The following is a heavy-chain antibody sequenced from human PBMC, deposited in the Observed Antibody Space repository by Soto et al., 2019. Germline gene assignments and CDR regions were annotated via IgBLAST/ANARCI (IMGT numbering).Heavy chain of an antibody. Sequence: PGGSLRLSCAASGFTFSSYGMHWVRQAPGKGLEWVAVIWYDGSNKYYADSVKGRFTISRDNSKNTLYLQMNSLRAEDTAVYYCARGSENYYDSSGYYSPSGMDVWGQGTTVTVSS. D-gene: IGHD3-22*01. J-gene: IGHJ6*02. CDR1: GFTFSSYG. V-gene: IGHV3-33*01. CDR3: ARGSENYYDSSGYYSPSGMDV. CDR2: IWYDGSNK.